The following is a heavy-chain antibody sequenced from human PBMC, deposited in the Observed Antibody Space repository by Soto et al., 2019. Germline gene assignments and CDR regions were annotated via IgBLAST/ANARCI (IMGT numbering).Heavy chain of an antibody. V-gene: IGHV3-33*01. J-gene: IGHJ6*02. Sequence: GGSLRLSCAASGFTFCSYGMHGVRQAPGKRLERVAVIWYDGSNKYYADTVKGRFTISRDNSKNTLYLQMNSLRAEDTAVYYCARQYYDILTGYRNYYYYGMDVWGQGTTVTVSS. CDR3: ARQYYDILTGYRNYYYYGMDV. CDR2: IWYDGSNK. D-gene: IGHD3-9*01. CDR1: GFTFCSYG.